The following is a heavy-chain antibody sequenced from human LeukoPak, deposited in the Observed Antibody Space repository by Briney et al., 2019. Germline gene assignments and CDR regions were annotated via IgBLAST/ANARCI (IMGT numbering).Heavy chain of an antibody. Sequence: GGSLRLSCAASGFTFSSYAMSWVRQAPGKGLEWVSTITSGGNTYYADSVKGRFTISRDNSKNTLYLQMNFLRAEDTALYYCAICGYTYGTNPFDYWGQGTLVTVSS. CDR1: GFTFSSYA. CDR2: ITSGGNT. CDR3: AICGYTYGTNPFDY. J-gene: IGHJ4*02. D-gene: IGHD5-18*01. V-gene: IGHV3-23*01.